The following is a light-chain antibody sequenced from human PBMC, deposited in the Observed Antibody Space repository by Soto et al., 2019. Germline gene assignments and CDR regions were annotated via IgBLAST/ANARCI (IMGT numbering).Light chain of an antibody. V-gene: IGKV1D-8*01. J-gene: IGKJ1*01. CDR3: QQYYSFPRT. CDR1: QGISSY. CDR2: AAS. Sequence: VIWMTQSPSLLSASTGDRVTISCRVRQGISSYLAWYQQKPGKAPELLIYAASTLQSGVPSRFSGSGSGTDFTLTISCLQSEDFATYYCQQYYSFPRTFGQGTKVDIK.